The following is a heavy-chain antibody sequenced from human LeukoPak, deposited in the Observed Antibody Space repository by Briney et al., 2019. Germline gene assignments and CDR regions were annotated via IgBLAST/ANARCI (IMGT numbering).Heavy chain of an antibody. CDR3: ARDLQRDYGSGRYSV. J-gene: IGHJ4*02. CDR2: INHSGST. CDR1: GGSFSGYY. V-gene: IGHV4-34*01. D-gene: IGHD3-10*01. Sequence: SETLSLTCAVYGGSFSGYYWSWIRQPPGKGLEWIGEINHSGSTNYNPSLKSRVTISVDTSKNQFSLKLSSVTAADTAVYYCARDLQRDYGSGRYSVWGQGTLVTVSS.